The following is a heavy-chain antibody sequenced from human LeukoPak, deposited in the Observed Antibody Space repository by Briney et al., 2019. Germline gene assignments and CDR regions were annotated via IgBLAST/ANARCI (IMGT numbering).Heavy chain of an antibody. V-gene: IGHV4-61*02. Sequence: NTSETLSLTCTVSGGSISSGSYYWSWIRQPAGKGLEWIGRIYTSGSTNYNPSLKSRVTISVDTSKNQFSLKLSSVTAADTAVYYCARLDYYDSVIGYWGQGTLVTVSS. J-gene: IGHJ4*02. CDR3: ARLDYYDSVIGY. CDR2: IYTSGST. D-gene: IGHD3-22*01. CDR1: GGSISSGSYY.